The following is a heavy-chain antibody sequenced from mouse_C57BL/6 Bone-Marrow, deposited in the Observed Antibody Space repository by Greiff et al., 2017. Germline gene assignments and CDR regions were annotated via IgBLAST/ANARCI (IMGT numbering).Heavy chain of an antibody. CDR2: SRDGGSYT. D-gene: IGHD1-1*01. J-gene: IGHJ3*01. CDR3: ARDYYGSSYGAY. V-gene: IGHV5-4*01. CDR1: GFPFSSYA. Sequence: EVMLVESGGGLVKPGGSLKLSCAASGFPFSSYAMSWVRQTPETRMEWVATSRDGGSYTYSPDNVQGRFTISRDNAKNNLYRQMSHLKSEDTAMYYCARDYYGSSYGAYWGQETLVTVAA.